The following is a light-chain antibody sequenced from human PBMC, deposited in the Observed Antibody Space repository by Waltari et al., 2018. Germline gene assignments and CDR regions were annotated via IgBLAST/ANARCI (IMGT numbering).Light chain of an antibody. CDR2: QVS. CDR1: QSLVYSDRNTY. V-gene: IGKV2-30*01. J-gene: IGKJ1*01. CDR3: MQGTHWWT. Sequence: DVVMTQSPLSVTVTLGQPASISCRSSQSLVYSDRNTYLNWFHQRPGQPPRRLIYQVSNRVSGVPDRFTGSGAGTDFTLKITGVEAEDVGVYYCMQGTHWWTFGQGTKVEIK.